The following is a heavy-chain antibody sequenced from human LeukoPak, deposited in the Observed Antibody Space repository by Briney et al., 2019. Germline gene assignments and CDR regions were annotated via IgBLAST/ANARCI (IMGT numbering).Heavy chain of an antibody. CDR3: VRCDYGDPVDWFDP. V-gene: IGHV3-23*01. Sequence: GGSLRLSCAASGFTFTTYAMSWVRQAPGKGLEWVSSISGSGGYTYYADSVKGRFTISRDNAKKSLYLQMNSLRVEDTAQYYCVRCDYGDPVDWFDPWGQGTLVTVSS. CDR1: GFTFTTYA. D-gene: IGHD4-17*01. J-gene: IGHJ5*02. CDR2: ISGSGGYT.